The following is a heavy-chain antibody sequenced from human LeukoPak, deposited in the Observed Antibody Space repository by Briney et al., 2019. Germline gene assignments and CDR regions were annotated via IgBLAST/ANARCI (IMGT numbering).Heavy chain of an antibody. CDR3: AREGGFYRPLDY. CDR2: VHLDGRT. CDR1: GGSVTSTNW. J-gene: IGHJ4*02. V-gene: IGHV4-4*02. Sequence: PSGTLSLTCAVSGGSVTSTNWWTWVRQPPGKGLEWIGEVHLDGRTNYNPSLTGRLTMSVDLYENHISLKLTSVTAVDTAVYYCAREGGFYRPLDYSGQGTLVTVSS. D-gene: IGHD3-3*01.